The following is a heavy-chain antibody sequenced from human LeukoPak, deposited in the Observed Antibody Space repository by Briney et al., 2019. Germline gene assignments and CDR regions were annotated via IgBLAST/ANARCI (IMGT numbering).Heavy chain of an antibody. Sequence: SETLSLTCAVYGGSFSGYYWSWIRQPPGKGLEWIGEINHSGSTNYNPPLKSRVTISVDTSKNQFSLKLSSVTAADTAVYYCASLFIPSTSRVSDYWGQGTLVTVSS. D-gene: IGHD2-21*01. J-gene: IGHJ4*02. CDR2: INHSGST. CDR1: GGSFSGYY. CDR3: ASLFIPSTSRVSDY. V-gene: IGHV4-34*01.